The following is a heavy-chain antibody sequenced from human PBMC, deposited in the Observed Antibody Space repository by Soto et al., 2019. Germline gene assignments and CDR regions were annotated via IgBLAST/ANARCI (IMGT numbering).Heavy chain of an antibody. CDR1: GFTFSSNS. D-gene: IGHD5-18*01. CDR3: AKWDGYGEY. CDR2: ISGGGDST. J-gene: IGHJ4*02. Sequence: EVQLLESGGGLVQPGGSLRLSCAASGFTFSSNSITWVRQAPGKGLEWVSGISGGGDSTFYADSMKGRFTISRDNSKNTVFLQMNSLRADDTAVYYCAKWDGYGEYWCKGTLVTVSS. V-gene: IGHV3-23*01.